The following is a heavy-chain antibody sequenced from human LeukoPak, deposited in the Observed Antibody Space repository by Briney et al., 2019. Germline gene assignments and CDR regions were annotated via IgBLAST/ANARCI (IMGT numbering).Heavy chain of an antibody. CDR2: IYPGDSDT. CDR3: ARTYYYGSGSWEYYFDY. D-gene: IGHD3-10*01. Sequence: GESLKISCKGSGYSFTSYWIGWVRQMPGKGLEWMGIIYPGDSDTRYSPSFQGQVTISADKSISTAYLQWSSLKASDTAMYYCARTYYYGSGSWEYYFDYWGQGTLVTVSS. J-gene: IGHJ4*02. CDR1: GYSFTSYW. V-gene: IGHV5-51*01.